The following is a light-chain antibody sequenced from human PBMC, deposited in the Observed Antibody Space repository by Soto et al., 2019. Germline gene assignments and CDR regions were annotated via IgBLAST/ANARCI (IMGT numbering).Light chain of an antibody. Sequence: QSVLTQPRSVSGSPGQSVTICCTGTSSDVGAYNYVSWYQQHPGKAPKFMIYDVSKRPSGVPDRFSGSKSGNTASLTISGLQAEDEADYYCCSYAGSGTDNYVFGSGTKVTVL. CDR1: SSDVGAYNY. J-gene: IGLJ1*01. V-gene: IGLV2-11*01. CDR3: CSYAGSGTDNYV. CDR2: DVS.